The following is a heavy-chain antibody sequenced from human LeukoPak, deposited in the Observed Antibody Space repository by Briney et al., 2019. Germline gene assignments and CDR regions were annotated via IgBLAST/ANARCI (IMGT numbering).Heavy chain of an antibody. CDR3: AKNIAPYYYDSSGYPFGVNY. CDR1: GFTFSSYW. CDR2: ISGSGGST. J-gene: IGHJ4*02. V-gene: IGHV3-23*01. D-gene: IGHD3-22*01. Sequence: GGSLRLSCAASGFTFSSYWMSWVRQAPGKGLEWVSAISGSGGSTYYADSVKGRFTISRDNSKNTLYLQMNSLRAEDTAVYYCAKNIAPYYYDSSGYPFGVNYWGQGTLVTVSS.